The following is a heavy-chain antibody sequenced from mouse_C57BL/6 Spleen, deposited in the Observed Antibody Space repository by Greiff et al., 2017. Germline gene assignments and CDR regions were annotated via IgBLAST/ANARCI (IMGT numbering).Heavy chain of an antibody. J-gene: IGHJ2*01. CDR3: ARGAYDGYSHFDY. D-gene: IGHD2-3*01. V-gene: IGHV1-82*01. CDR1: GYAFSSSW. Sequence: VQLQQSGPELVKPGASVKISCKASGYAFSSSWMNWVKQRPGKGLEWIGRIYPGDGDTNYNGKFKGKDTLTADKSSSTAYMQLSSLTSEDSAVYFCARGAYDGYSHFDYWGQGTTLTVSS. CDR2: IYPGDGDT.